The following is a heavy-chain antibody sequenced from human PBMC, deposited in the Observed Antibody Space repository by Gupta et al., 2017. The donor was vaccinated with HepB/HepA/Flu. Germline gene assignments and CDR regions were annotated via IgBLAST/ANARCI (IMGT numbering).Heavy chain of an antibody. CDR1: GYTFTSYG. V-gene: IGHV1-18*01. D-gene: IGHD2-2*01. Sequence: QVQLVQSGAEVKKPGASVKVSCKASGYTFTSYGISWVRQAPGQGLEWMGWISAYNGNTNYAQKLQGRATMTTDTSTSTAYMELRSLRSDDTAVYYCARDLSIEDIVVVPAAEGDAFDIWGQGTMVTVSS. CDR3: ARDLSIEDIVVVPAAEGDAFDI. J-gene: IGHJ3*02. CDR2: ISAYNGNT.